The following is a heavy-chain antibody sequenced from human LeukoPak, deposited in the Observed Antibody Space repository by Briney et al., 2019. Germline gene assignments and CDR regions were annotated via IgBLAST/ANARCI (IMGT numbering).Heavy chain of an antibody. V-gene: IGHV4-4*07. CDR2: VYSSGST. J-gene: IGHJ3*02. CDR3: ARDKHYGSGSYYIGDAFDI. CDR1: GGSISSYY. Sequence: SSETLSLTCTVSGGSISSYYWSWIRQPAGKGLECIGRVYSSGSTNYNPSLKSRVTMSIDTSKNQFSLKLTSVTAADTAVYYCARDKHYGSGSYYIGDAFDIWGQGTMVTVSS. D-gene: IGHD3-10*01.